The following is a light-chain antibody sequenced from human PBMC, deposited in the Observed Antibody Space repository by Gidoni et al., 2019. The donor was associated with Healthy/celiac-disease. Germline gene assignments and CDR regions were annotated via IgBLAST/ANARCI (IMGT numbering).Light chain of an antibody. CDR3: QQRSNWPPLFT. CDR2: DAT. J-gene: IGKJ3*01. V-gene: IGKV3-11*01. CDR1: QSVSSY. Sequence: EIVLTQSPATLSLSPGERATLSCRASQSVSSYLAWYQQKPGQAPRLLIYDATNRATGIPARFSGSGSGTDFTLTISSLEPVDFAVYYCQQRSNWPPLFTFXPXTKVDIK.